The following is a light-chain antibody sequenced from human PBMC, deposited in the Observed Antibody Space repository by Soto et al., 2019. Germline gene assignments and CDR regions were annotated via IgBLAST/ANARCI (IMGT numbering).Light chain of an antibody. CDR2: RNN. V-gene: IGLV1-47*01. Sequence: QSVLTQPPSASGTPGQRVTISCSGSSSNIGSNYVYWYQQLPGTAPKLLIYRNNQRPSGVPDRFSGSKSGTSASLAISGLRSEDEADYYHAAWYDSLSGPYVFGTGTKVTVL. CDR3: AAWYDSLSGPYV. CDR1: SSNIGSNY. J-gene: IGLJ1*01.